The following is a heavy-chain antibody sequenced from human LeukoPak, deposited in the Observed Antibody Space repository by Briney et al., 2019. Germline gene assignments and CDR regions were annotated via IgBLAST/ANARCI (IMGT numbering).Heavy chain of an antibody. V-gene: IGHV3-9*01. D-gene: IGHD3-22*01. Sequence: GRSLRLSCAASGFTFDDYAMHWVRQAPGKGLEWVSGISWNSGSIGYADSVKGRFTISRDNAKSSLYLQMNSLRAEDTALYYCAKDRFYDSSLYYFDYWGQGTLVTVSS. CDR2: ISWNSGSI. CDR3: AKDRFYDSSLYYFDY. J-gene: IGHJ4*02. CDR1: GFTFDDYA.